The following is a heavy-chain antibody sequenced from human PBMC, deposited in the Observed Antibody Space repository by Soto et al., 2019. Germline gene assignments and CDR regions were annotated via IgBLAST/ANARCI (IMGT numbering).Heavy chain of an antibody. Sequence: QVQLQHWGAGLLKPSETLSLTCAVYGGSFSGYYWSWIRQPPGKGLEWIGEINHSGSTNYNPSFKSRVTMSADTSKGQFSLKLSAVTAADTAVYYCARGRCSATYCYSNFDSWGQGTLVTVSS. V-gene: IGHV4-34*01. CDR1: GGSFSGYY. D-gene: IGHD2-15*01. CDR3: ARGRCSATYCYSNFDS. CDR2: INHSGST. J-gene: IGHJ4*02.